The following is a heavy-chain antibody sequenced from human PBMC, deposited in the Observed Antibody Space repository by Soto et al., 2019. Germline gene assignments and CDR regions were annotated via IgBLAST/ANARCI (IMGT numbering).Heavy chain of an antibody. CDR1: GGTFSSYT. J-gene: IGHJ6*02. CDR2: ILPILGIA. CDR3: ARDSTWLPKETRYYHYGMDV. D-gene: IGHD5-12*01. Sequence: QVQLVQSGAEVKTPGSSVKVSCKASGGTFSSYTISWVRQAPGQGLEWMGRILPILGIASYAQTFQGRVTIIADKATSTAYMELRRLRSEDTAVYYCARDSTWLPKETRYYHYGMDVWGQGTTVTVSS. V-gene: IGHV1-69*08.